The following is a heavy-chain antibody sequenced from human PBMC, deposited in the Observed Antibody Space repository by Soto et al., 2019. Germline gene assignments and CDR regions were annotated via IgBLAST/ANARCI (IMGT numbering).Heavy chain of an antibody. CDR3: ARFYVVAATIDAFVI. CDR2: IGTAGDT. V-gene: IGHV3-13*01. D-gene: IGHD2-15*01. J-gene: IGHJ3*02. CDR1: GFTFSNYD. Sequence: GGSLRLSCAASGFTFSNYDMHWVRQVTGKGLEWVSTIGTAGDTYYPGSVKGRFTISRENAKNSLYLQMNSLRAEDTAVYYCARFYVVAATIDAFVIWGQGTMVTVS.